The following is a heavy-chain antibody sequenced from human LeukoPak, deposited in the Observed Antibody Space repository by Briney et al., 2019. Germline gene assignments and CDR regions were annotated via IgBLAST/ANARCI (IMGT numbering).Heavy chain of an antibody. D-gene: IGHD6-19*01. V-gene: IGHV3-66*01. CDR1: GFTVSSNY. Sequence: PGGSLRLSCAASGFTVSSNYMSWVRQAPGKGLEWVSVIYSGGSTYYADSVKGRFTISRDNSKNTLYLQMNSLRAEDTAVHYCARGSGWYWFGDAFDIWGQGTMVTVSS. CDR3: ARGSGWYWFGDAFDI. J-gene: IGHJ3*02. CDR2: IYSGGST.